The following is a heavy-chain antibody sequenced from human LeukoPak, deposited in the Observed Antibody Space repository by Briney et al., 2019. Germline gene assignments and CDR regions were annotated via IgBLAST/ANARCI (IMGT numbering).Heavy chain of an antibody. Sequence: SETLSLTCTVSGGSISSGGYYWSWTRQHPGKGLEWIGYIYYSGSTYYNPSLKSRVTISVDTSKNQFSLKLSSVTAADTAVYYCARFPRRTTRYYYYGMDVWGQGATVTVSS. CDR1: GGSISSGGYY. CDR2: IYYSGST. J-gene: IGHJ6*02. CDR3: ARFPRRTTRYYYYGMDV. D-gene: IGHD2-2*01. V-gene: IGHV4-31*03.